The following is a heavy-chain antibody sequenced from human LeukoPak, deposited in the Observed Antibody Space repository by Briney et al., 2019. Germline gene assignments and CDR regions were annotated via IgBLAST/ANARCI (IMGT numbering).Heavy chain of an antibody. CDR3: AKDPHPYYDIMTGYYFDY. CDR2: ISSSSSYI. J-gene: IGHJ4*02. D-gene: IGHD3-9*01. CDR1: GFTFSSYS. Sequence: GGSLRLSCAASGFTFSSYSMNWVRQAPGKGLEWVSSISSSSSYIYYADSVKGRFTISRDNAKNSLYLQMNSLRAEDTAVYYCAKDPHPYYDIMTGYYFDYWGQGTLVTVSS. V-gene: IGHV3-21*04.